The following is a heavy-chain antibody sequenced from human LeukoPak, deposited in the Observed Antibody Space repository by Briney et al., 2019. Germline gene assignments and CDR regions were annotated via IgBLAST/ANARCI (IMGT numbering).Heavy chain of an antibody. J-gene: IGHJ6*02. CDR2: INHSGST. CDR3: ARLGATTIKYYYYGMDV. V-gene: IGHV4-34*01. D-gene: IGHD1-26*01. CDR1: GGSISSYY. Sequence: SETLSLTCTVSGGSISSYYWSWIRQPPGKGLEWIGEINHSGSTNYNPSLKSRVTISVDTSKNQFSLKLSSVTAADTAVYYCARLGATTIKYYYYGMDVWGQGTTVTVSS.